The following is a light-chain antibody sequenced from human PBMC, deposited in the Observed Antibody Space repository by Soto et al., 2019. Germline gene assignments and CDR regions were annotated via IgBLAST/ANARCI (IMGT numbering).Light chain of an antibody. CDR3: QQYNNWPYT. V-gene: IGKV3-15*01. CDR2: GAS. Sequence: EIVMTQSPATLSVSPGESATLSCRASQTVIRNLVWYQQKPGQAPRLLINGASTRATGIPGRFSGSGSGTEFTLTIRSLHSEDFAFYCCQQYNNWPYTSGQGTKLEIK. CDR1: QTVIRN. J-gene: IGKJ2*01.